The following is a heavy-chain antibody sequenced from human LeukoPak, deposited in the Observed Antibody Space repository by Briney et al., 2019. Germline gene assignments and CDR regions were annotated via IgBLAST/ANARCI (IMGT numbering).Heavy chain of an antibody. Sequence: QPGRSLRLSCAASGFTFDDYAMHWVRQAPGKGLEWVSGISWNSGSIGYADSVKGRFTISRDNAKNSLYLQMNSLRAEDTALYYCAKDSHYGSGSYYDYWGQGTLVTVSS. CDR2: ISWNSGSI. CDR1: GFTFDDYA. CDR3: AKDSHYGSGSYYDY. J-gene: IGHJ4*02. D-gene: IGHD3-10*01. V-gene: IGHV3-9*01.